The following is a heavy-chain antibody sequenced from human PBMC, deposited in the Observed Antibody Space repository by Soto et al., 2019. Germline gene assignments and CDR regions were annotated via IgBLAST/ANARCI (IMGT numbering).Heavy chain of an antibody. J-gene: IGHJ4*02. V-gene: IGHV4-34*01. CDR1: GGSFSGYY. CDR3: ARSNPSRPDY. CDR2: VSHSERT. D-gene: IGHD6-6*01. Sequence: SETLSLTCVVSGGSFSGYYWSWIRQPPGKGLEWIGEVSHSERTNYNTSLKSQVTISVDTSKNHFSLKVSSVTAADTAVYYCARSNPSRPDYWGQGTLVTVS.